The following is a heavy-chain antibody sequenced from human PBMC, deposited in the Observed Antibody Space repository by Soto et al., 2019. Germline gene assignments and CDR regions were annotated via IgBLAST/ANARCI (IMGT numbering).Heavy chain of an antibody. D-gene: IGHD2-15*01. CDR2: IIPIFGTA. CDR1: GGTFSSYA. Sequence: QVQLVQSGAEVKKPGSSVKVSCKAPGGTFSSYAISWVRQAPGQGLEWMGGIIPIFGTAKYAQKFQGRVTITADESTSTSYMELSRLRSEDNAVDYCARSQGGSSSLDIYYYYYYGMDVWGQGTTVTVSS. CDR3: ARSQGGSSSLDIYYYYYYGMDV. J-gene: IGHJ6*02. V-gene: IGHV1-69*01.